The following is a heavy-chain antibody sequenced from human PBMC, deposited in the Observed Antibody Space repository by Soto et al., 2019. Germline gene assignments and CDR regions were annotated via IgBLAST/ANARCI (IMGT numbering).Heavy chain of an antibody. CDR2: IYYTGST. D-gene: IGHD5-18*01. V-gene: IGHV4-59*01. J-gene: IGHJ4*02. Sequence: SETLSLTCTVSGVSIINYYWTWIRQPPGKGLEWIGYIYYTGSTNYNPSLKSRGTISVDTSKNQFSLKLSSVTAADTAVYYCARGVDGYSYGVDYWGQGTLVTVSS. CDR3: ARGVDGYSYGVDY. CDR1: GVSIINYY.